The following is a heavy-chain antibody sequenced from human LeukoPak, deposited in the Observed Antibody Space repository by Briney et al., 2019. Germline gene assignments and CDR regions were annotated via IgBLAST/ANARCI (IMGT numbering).Heavy chain of an antibody. CDR3: ASLGCSSTSCYPPRYYYGMDV. CDR1: GFTFSSYW. CDR2: IKQDGSEK. J-gene: IGHJ6*02. Sequence: GGSLRLSCAASGFTFSSYWMSWVRQAPGKGLEWVANIKQDGSEKYYVDSVKGRFTISRVNAKNSLYLQMNSLRAEDTAVYYCASLGCSSTSCYPPRYYYGMDVWGQGTTVTVSS. V-gene: IGHV3-7*01. D-gene: IGHD2-2*01.